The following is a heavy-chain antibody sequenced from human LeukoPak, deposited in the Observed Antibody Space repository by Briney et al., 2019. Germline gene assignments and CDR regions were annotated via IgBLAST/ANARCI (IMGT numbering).Heavy chain of an antibody. V-gene: IGHV3-48*03. CDR2: ISSSGNTI. CDR3: ARDRADYVGAFDI. D-gene: IGHD4-17*01. J-gene: IGHJ3*02. Sequence: GGSLRLSCAASGFTFSSYEMNWVRQAPGKGLEWVSYISSSGNTIYYADSVKGRFTNFRDNANNSLYLQMNSLRAEDTAVYYCARDRADYVGAFDIWGQGTMVTVSS. CDR1: GFTFSSYE.